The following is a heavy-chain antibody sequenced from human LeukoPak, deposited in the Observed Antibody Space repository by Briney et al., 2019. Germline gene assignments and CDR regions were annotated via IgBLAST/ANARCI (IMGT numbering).Heavy chain of an antibody. Sequence: SLKVSCKASGGTFSSYAIGWVRQAPGQGLEWMGGIIPIFGTANYAQKFQGRVTITADESTSTAYMELSSLRSEDTAVYYCARDRVGAAAGMFDYWGQGTLVTVSS. CDR2: IIPIFGTA. V-gene: IGHV1-69*01. CDR3: ARDRVGAAAGMFDY. CDR1: GGTFSSYA. D-gene: IGHD6-13*01. J-gene: IGHJ4*02.